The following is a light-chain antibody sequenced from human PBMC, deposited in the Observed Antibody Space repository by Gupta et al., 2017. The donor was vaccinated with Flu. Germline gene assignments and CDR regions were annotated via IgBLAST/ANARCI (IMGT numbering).Light chain of an antibody. Sequence: TATSSSCVGGDYVRWHQHDPGKAPNLLVFDESRRPAGIPDRFSGSKSGNTASLTITGLRAEDEVVYYCSSYKSTNNVVVFGGGTKLTVL. CDR3: SSYKSTNNVVV. J-gene: IGLJ2*01. V-gene: IGLV2-14*03. CDR2: DES. CDR1: SSSCVGGDY.